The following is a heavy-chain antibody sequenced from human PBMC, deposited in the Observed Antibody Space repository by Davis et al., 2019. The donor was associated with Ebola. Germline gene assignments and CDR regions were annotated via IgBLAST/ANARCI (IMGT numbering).Heavy chain of an antibody. V-gene: IGHV4-31*03. Sequence: MPSETLSLTCTVSGGSISSGGYYWSWIRQHPGKGLEWIGYIYYSGSTYYNPSLKSRVTISVDKSKNQFSLKLSSVTAADTAVYYCARDKGWLQSSYFDYWGQGTLVTVSS. CDR2: IYYSGST. CDR3: ARDKGWLQSSYFDY. CDR1: GGSISSGGYY. D-gene: IGHD5-24*01. J-gene: IGHJ4*02.